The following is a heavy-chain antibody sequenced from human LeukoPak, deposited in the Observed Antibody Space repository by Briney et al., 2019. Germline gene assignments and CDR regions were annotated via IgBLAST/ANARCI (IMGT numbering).Heavy chain of an antibody. Sequence: GGSLRLSCAASGFTFSSYGMHWVRQAPGKGLEWVAVISYDGSNKYYADSVKGRFTISRDNSKNTLYLQMNSLRAEDTAVYYCARSVGQYLPAARHRRPYYFDYWGQGTLVTVSS. D-gene: IGHD2-2*01. CDR1: GFTFSSYG. CDR2: ISYDGSNK. CDR3: ARSVGQYLPAARHRRPYYFDY. J-gene: IGHJ4*02. V-gene: IGHV3-30*03.